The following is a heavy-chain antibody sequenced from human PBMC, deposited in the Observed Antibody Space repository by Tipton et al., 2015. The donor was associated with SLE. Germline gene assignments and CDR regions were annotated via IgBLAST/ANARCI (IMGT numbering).Heavy chain of an antibody. J-gene: IGHJ6*03. V-gene: IGHV4-59*01. Sequence: TLSLTCTVSGGSISPYCWTWSRQPPGKGLEWIGYIYYSGSTNYTSSLKSRVTISVDTSKNQFSLKLSSVTAADTAVYYCARETEALAAPYMDVWGKGTTVTVPS. CDR3: ARETEALAAPYMDV. D-gene: IGHD3-3*02. CDR1: GGSISPYC. CDR2: IYYSGST.